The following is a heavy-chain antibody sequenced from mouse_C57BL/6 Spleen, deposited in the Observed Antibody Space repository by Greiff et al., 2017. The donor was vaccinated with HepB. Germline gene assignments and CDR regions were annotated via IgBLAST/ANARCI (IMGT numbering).Heavy chain of an antibody. J-gene: IGHJ3*01. CDR2: IDPENGDT. D-gene: IGHD2-4*01. CDR1: GFNIKDDY. CDR3: TTGVYYDYKAY. V-gene: IGHV14-4*01. Sequence: EVQLQESGAELVRPGASVKLSCTASGFNIKDDYMHWVKQRPEQGLEWIGWIDPENGDTEYASKFQDKATITADTSSNTAYLQLSSLTSEDTAVYYCTTGVYYDYKAYWGQGTLVTVSA.